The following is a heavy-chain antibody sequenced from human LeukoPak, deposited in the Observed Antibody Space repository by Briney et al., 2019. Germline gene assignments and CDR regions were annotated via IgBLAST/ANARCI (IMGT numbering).Heavy chain of an antibody. Sequence: GRSLRLSCAASGFTFSSYSMDWVRQAPGKGPEWVSSISSSSSYIYYADSVKGRFTISRDNSKNSLYLQMNSLRADDTAVYYCAGSLGYCTSNVCYLKYWGQGTLVTVSS. CDR3: AGSLGYCTSNVCYLKY. CDR2: ISSSSSYI. CDR1: GFTFSSYS. J-gene: IGHJ4*02. V-gene: IGHV3-21*04. D-gene: IGHD2-8*01.